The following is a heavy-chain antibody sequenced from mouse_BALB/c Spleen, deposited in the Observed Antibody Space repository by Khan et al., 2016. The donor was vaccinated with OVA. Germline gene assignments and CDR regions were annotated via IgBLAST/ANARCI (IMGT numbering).Heavy chain of an antibody. Sequence: EVELVESGPGLVKPSQSLSLTCTVTGYSITSGYAWNWIRQFPGNKLEWMGYIRYSGVTSYTPSLKSRISITRDTSKNQFFLQLDSVTTEDTATYYCARGNVYGYYFDYWGQGTTLTVSS. CDR2: IRYSGVT. D-gene: IGHD1-1*01. J-gene: IGHJ2*01. CDR3: ARGNVYGYYFDY. V-gene: IGHV3-2*02. CDR1: GYSITSGYA.